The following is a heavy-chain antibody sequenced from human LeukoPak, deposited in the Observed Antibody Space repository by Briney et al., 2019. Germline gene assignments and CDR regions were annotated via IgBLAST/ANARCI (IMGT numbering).Heavy chain of an antibody. CDR2: IMQAGSEK. V-gene: IGHV3-7*01. CDR3: AREVYSSSRPADAFDI. D-gene: IGHD6-13*01. Sequence: GGSLRLSCVGSGFTFGTYWMSWVRQAAGKGLEWVANIMQAGSEKTYVASVKGRFTISRDNARNSLYLQMNSLGAEDTAVYYCAREVYSSSRPADAFDIWGQGTVVTVSS. CDR1: GFTFGTYW. J-gene: IGHJ3*02.